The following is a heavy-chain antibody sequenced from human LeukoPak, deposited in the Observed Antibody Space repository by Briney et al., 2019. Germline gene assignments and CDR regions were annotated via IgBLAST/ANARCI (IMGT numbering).Heavy chain of an antibody. CDR2: IYYTGST. V-gene: IGHV4-30-4*07. Sequence: PSETLSLTCAVSGGSIFSGAYSWSWVRQPPGKGLEWIGYIYYTGSTYYNPSLKSRLTMSVDTSKDQFSLKLSSVTAADTAVYYCAREHLGDAFDIWGQGTMVTVSS. CDR1: GGSIFSGAYS. J-gene: IGHJ3*02. D-gene: IGHD3-16*01. CDR3: AREHLGDAFDI.